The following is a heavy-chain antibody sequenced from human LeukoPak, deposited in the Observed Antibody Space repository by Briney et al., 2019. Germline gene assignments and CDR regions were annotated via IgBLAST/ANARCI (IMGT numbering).Heavy chain of an antibody. CDR2: INRNGGIR. D-gene: IGHD3-16*02. Sequence: PGGSLRLSCAVSGFTFDEYGMSWVRQVPGKGLEWVSGINRNGGIRGHADSVKGRFTISRDNAKNSLYLQMNSLRAEDTALYYCARDWFTRLRELSPDRAFDYWGRGTLVTVSS. CDR3: ARDWFTRLRELSPDRAFDY. CDR1: GFTFDEYG. J-gene: IGHJ4*02. V-gene: IGHV3-20*04.